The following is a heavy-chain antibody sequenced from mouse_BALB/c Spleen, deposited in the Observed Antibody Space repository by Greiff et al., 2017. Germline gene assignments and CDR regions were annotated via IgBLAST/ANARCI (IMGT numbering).Heavy chain of an antibody. Sequence: EVKRVESGPGLVKPSQSLSLTCTVTGYSITSDYAWNWIRQFPGNKLEWMGYISYSGSTSYNPSLKSRISITRDTSKNQFFLQLNSVTTEDTATYYCARDDDYDGGFAYWGQGTLVTVSA. J-gene: IGHJ3*01. CDR3: ARDDDYDGGFAY. CDR1: GYSITSDYA. CDR2: ISYSGST. V-gene: IGHV3-2*02. D-gene: IGHD2-4*01.